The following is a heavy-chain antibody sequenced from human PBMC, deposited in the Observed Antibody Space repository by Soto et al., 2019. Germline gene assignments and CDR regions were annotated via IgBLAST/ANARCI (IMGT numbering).Heavy chain of an antibody. CDR1: GCTFSSYA. CDR3: ARGGAAAGTIRGNNWFDP. CDR2: IIPIFGTA. Sequence: SVKVSCKASGCTFSSYAISCVRRAPGQVLEWMGGIIPIFGTANYAQKFQGRVTITADKSTSTAYMELSSLRSEDTAVYYCARGGAAAGTIRGNNWFDPWGQGTLVTVSS. D-gene: IGHD6-13*01. J-gene: IGHJ5*02. V-gene: IGHV1-69*06.